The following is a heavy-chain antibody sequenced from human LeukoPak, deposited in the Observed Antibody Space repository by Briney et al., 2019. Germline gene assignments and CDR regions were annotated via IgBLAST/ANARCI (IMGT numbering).Heavy chain of an antibody. J-gene: IGHJ4*02. V-gene: IGHV4-61*01. Sequence: SETLSLTCTVSGGSVSSGSYYWRWIRQPPEKGLEWIGYIFDSGSTNYNPSLKSRVTISVDTSKNQISLKLSSVTAADTAVYYCARGRGYFGYWGQGTLVTVSS. CDR1: GGSVSSGSYY. CDR2: IFDSGST. CDR3: ARGRGYFGY.